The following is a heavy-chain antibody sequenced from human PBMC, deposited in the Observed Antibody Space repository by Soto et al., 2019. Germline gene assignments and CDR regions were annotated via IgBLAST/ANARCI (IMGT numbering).Heavy chain of an antibody. CDR3: ARAGIAAAAPYYYMDV. CDR1: GYTFTGYY. CDR2: INPNSGGT. D-gene: IGHD6-13*01. Sequence: ASVKVSCKASGYTFTGYYMHWVRQAPGQGLEWMGWINPNSGGTNYAQKFQGWVTMTRDTSISTAYMELSRLRSDDTAVYYCARAGIAAAAPYYYMDVWGKGTTVTVSS. V-gene: IGHV1-2*04. J-gene: IGHJ6*03.